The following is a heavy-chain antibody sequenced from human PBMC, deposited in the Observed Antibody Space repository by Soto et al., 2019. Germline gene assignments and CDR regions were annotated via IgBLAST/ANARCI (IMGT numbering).Heavy chain of an antibody. Sequence: GGSLRLSCIGSGFTFSNYAMSWVRQAPGKGPEWVSVISGSGLTTDYADSVKGRFTISRDNSNNTMYLQMNNLRVEDTAIYYCAKDRDRSWAFDYWGQGTLVTVSS. D-gene: IGHD2-21*02. J-gene: IGHJ4*02. CDR3: AKDRDRSWAFDY. V-gene: IGHV3-23*01. CDR1: GFTFSNYA. CDR2: ISGSGLTT.